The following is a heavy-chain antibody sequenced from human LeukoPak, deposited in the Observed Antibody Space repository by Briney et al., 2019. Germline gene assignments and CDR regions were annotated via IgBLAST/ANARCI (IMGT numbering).Heavy chain of an antibody. CDR3: ARSVFWHGNAFDI. D-gene: IGHD3-3*01. CDR1: GFTFSDYY. CDR2: ISSSGSTI. J-gene: IGHJ3*02. Sequence: GGSLRLSCAAYGFTFSDYYMSWIRQAPGKGLEWVSYISSSGSTIYYADSVKGRFTISRDNAKNSLYLQMNSLRAEDTAVYYCARSVFWHGNAFDIWGQGTMVTVSS. V-gene: IGHV3-11*01.